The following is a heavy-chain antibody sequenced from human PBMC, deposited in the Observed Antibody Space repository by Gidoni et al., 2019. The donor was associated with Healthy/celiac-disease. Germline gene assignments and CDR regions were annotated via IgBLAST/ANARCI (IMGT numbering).Heavy chain of an antibody. CDR2: IIPIFGTA. D-gene: IGHD3-22*01. CDR1: GGTFSRYA. CDR3: ARGSGYYLDY. J-gene: IGHJ4*02. V-gene: IGHV1-69*01. Sequence: QVQLVQSGSEVTKPGSSVKVSCPASGGTFSRYAISWVRQSPGQGIEWMGGIIPIFGTANYAQKFQGRVTITADESTSTAYMERSSLRSEDTAVYYCARGSGYYLDYWGQGTLVTVSS.